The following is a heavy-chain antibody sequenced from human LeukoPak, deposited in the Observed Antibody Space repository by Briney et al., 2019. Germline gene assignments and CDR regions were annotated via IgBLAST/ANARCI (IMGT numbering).Heavy chain of an antibody. CDR2: VMDSGRT. CDR1: GGTFSDYY. J-gene: IGHJ6*03. V-gene: IGHV4-34*12. CDR3: VREHNIVIPTARTYYYYYMDV. D-gene: IGHD5-12*01. Sequence: SETLSLTCAVYGGTFSDYYWSWIRQSPGKGLEWIGEVMDSGRTNYNPSLKSRVTISIDTFKNQFSLRLSSMTAADTAVYYCVREHNIVIPTARTYYYYYMDVWGKGTTVTVSS.